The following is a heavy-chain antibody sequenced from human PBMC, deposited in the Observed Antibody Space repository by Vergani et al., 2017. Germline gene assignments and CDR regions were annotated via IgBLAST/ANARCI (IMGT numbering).Heavy chain of an antibody. J-gene: IGHJ6*04. Sequence: EVQLVESGGDLVQPGGSLRLSCAGSGFMSSGYWMNWVRQAPGKGLEWVANIKEDGSERYYVGSVKGRFTISRDNAKNSLYLQMNSLRAEDTAVYYCARDHGMDVWGKGTTVTVSS. CDR3: ARDHGMDV. CDR2: IKEDGSER. V-gene: IGHV3-7*03. CDR1: GFMSSGYW.